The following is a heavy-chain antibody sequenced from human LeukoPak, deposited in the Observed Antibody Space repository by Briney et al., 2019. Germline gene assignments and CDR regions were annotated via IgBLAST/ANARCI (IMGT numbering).Heavy chain of an antibody. CDR3: ERESDIVGATGDYYFDY. D-gene: IGHD1-26*01. Sequence: ASVKVSCKASGYTFTSYYMHWVRQAPGQGLEWMGIINPSGGSTSYAQKCQGRVTMTRDTSTSTDYMELSSLRSEDTAVYYCERESDIVGATGDYYFDYWGQGTLVTVSS. CDR2: INPSGGST. V-gene: IGHV1-46*01. CDR1: GYTFTSYY. J-gene: IGHJ4*02.